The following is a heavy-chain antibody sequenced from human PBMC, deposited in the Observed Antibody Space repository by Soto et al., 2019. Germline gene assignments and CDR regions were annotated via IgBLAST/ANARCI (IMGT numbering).Heavy chain of an antibody. Sequence: PGGSLRLSCAASGFTFSSYGMHWVRQAPGKGLEWVAVIWYDGSNKYYADSVKGRFTISRDNSKNTLYLQMNSLRAEDTAVYYCARDGGNWNPIDYWGQGTLVTVSS. CDR2: IWYDGSNK. J-gene: IGHJ4*02. D-gene: IGHD1-1*01. CDR3: ARDGGNWNPIDY. V-gene: IGHV3-33*08. CDR1: GFTFSSYG.